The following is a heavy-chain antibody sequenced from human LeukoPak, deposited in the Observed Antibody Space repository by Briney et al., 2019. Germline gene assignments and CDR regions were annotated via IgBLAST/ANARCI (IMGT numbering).Heavy chain of an antibody. V-gene: IGHV4-34*01. Sequence: SETLSLTCAVYGGSFSGYYWSWIRQPPGKGLEWIGEINHSGSTNYNPSLKSRVTISVGTSKNQFSLKLSSVTAADTAVYYCAADGMFDAFDIWGQGTMVTVSS. CDR1: GGSFSGYY. CDR3: AADGMFDAFDI. D-gene: IGHD3-10*02. CDR2: INHSGST. J-gene: IGHJ3*02.